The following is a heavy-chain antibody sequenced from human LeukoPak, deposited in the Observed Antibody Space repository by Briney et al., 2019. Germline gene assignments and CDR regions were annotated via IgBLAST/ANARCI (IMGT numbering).Heavy chain of an antibody. D-gene: IGHD2-2*01. CDR3: TSYITSPQNFDY. CDR2: IIPIFGTA. CDR1: GGTFSSYA. Sequence: GASVKVSCKASGGTFSSYAISWVRQAPGQGLEWMGGIIPIFGTANYAQKFQGRVTITADESTSTAYMELNSLKPEDTAVYYCTSYITSPQNFDYWGQGTLVAVSS. J-gene: IGHJ4*02. V-gene: IGHV1-69*13.